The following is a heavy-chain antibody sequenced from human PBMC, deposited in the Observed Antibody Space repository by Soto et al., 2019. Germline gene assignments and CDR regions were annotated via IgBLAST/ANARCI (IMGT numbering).Heavy chain of an antibody. D-gene: IGHD3-3*01. CDR2: ISSSGSTI. CDR3: ARTLLPDTETYYDFWSGPGYGMDV. Sequence: PGGSLRLSCAASGFTFSSYEMNWVRQAPGKGLEWVSYISSSGSTIYYADSVKGRFTISRDNAKNSLYLQMNSLRAEDTAVYYCARTLLPDTETYYDFWSGPGYGMDVWGQGTTVTVSS. CDR1: GFTFSSYE. J-gene: IGHJ6*02. V-gene: IGHV3-48*03.